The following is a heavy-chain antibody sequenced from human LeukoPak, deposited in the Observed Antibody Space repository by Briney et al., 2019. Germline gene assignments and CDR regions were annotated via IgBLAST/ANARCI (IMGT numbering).Heavy chain of an antibody. CDR2: IYYSGIT. Sequence: SETLSLTCTVSGGSISSYYWSWIRQPPGKGLEWIGYIYYSGITKYDPSLKSRVTVSVDMSKNQFSLKLTSVTAADTAVYYCAREKSGPCTSSTTCLNWFDLWGQGTLVTVSS. CDR3: AREKSGPCTSSTTCLNWFDL. CDR1: GGSISSYY. D-gene: IGHD2-2*01. J-gene: IGHJ5*02. V-gene: IGHV4-59*01.